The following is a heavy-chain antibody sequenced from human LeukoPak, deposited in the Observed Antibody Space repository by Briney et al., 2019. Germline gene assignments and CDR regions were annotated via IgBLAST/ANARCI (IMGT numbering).Heavy chain of an antibody. CDR1: GGTFSSYA. CDR3: ASSEMVRGDIDRTTC. CDR2: IIPIFGTA. J-gene: IGHJ4*02. Sequence: GASVKVSCKASGGTFSSYAISWVRQAPGQGLEWMGGIIPIFGTANYVQKFQGRVTITADKSTSTAYMELSSLRSEDTAVYYCASSEMVRGDIDRTTCWGQGTLVTVSS. D-gene: IGHD3-10*01. V-gene: IGHV1-69*06.